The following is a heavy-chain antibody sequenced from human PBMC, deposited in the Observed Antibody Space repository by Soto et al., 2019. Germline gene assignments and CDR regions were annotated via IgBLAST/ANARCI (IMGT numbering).Heavy chain of an antibody. V-gene: IGHV1-18*04. CDR1: GYIFSDYG. D-gene: IGHD4-17*01. CDR2: ISGYSGNA. CDR3: AKRTSGTTWGESDY. J-gene: IGHJ4*02. Sequence: QVQVMQSGAEVKKPGDSVKVSCKTSGYIFSDYGINWVRQAPGQGLEWKGWISGYSGNADLAQKVQGRVTMTTDKSTRTAYMELRRLRSDDTAVYYCAKRTSGTTWGESDYWGQGTLVTVSS.